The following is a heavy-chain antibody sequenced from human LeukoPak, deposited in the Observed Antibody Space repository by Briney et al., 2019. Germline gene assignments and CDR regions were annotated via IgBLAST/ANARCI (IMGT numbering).Heavy chain of an antibody. CDR2: ISYDGSNK. V-gene: IGHV3-30*18. J-gene: IGHJ4*02. CDR1: GFTFSSYG. D-gene: IGHD3-10*01. CDR3: AKDPRKMVRGDKPYFDY. Sequence: GGSLRLSCAASGFTFSSYGMHWVRQAPGKGLEWVAVISYDGSNKYYANSVKGRFTISRDNSKNTLYLQMNSLRAEDTAVYYCAKDPRKMVRGDKPYFDYWGQGTLVTVSS.